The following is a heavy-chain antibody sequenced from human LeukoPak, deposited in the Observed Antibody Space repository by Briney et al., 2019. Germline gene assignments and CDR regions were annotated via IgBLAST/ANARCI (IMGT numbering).Heavy chain of an antibody. V-gene: IGHV1-18*04. CDR1: GYTFTNYG. Sequence: ASVEVSCKASGYTFTNYGISWVRQAPGQGLEWMSWISANNGEIRYAQNFQARVTMTTDTSTTTAYMELRSLRSDDTAVYYCARVPPSAHQVFSSDYWGQGTQVTAPS. CDR3: ARVPPSAHQVFSSDY. D-gene: IGHD1-14*01. CDR2: ISANNGEI. J-gene: IGHJ4*02.